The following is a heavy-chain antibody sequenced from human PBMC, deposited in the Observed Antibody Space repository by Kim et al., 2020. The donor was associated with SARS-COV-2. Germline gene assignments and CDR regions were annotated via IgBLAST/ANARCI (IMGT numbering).Heavy chain of an antibody. CDR1: GFTFDDYA. V-gene: IGHV3-9*01. Sequence: GGSLRLSCAASGFTFDDYAMHWVRQAPGKGLEWVSGICWNSGSIGYADSVKGRFTISRDNAKNSLYLQMNSLRAEDTALYYCAKDIGINTYLGWYFDLWGRGTLVTVSS. J-gene: IGHJ2*01. CDR2: ICWNSGSI. D-gene: IGHD1-20*01. CDR3: AKDIGINTYLGWYFDL.